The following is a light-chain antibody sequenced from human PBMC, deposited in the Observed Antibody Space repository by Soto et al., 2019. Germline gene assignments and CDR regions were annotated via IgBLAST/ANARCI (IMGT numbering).Light chain of an antibody. V-gene: IGLV2-23*02. J-gene: IGLJ6*01. CDR1: SDIGKYNL. CDR2: EVT. CDR3: ASYAGSRTYV. Sequence: QSAVTQPASVSGSPGQSVTISCSGSDIGKYNLVSWYQHLPGRAPKLLIFEVTMRPSGISDRFSGSKSASTASLTISGLQSEDEGDYYCASYAGSRTYVFGSGTKLTVL.